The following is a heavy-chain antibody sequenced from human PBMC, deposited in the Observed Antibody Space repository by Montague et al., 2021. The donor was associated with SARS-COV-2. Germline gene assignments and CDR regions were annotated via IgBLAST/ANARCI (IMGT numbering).Heavy chain of an antibody. Sequence: QSGAEVKLPGESLKISCKTSGYNFTRYWIGCVRQMPGKGLEWMGIINPGDSDTKYSPSFQGQVTISADKSIGTAYLQWSSLKTSDTAMYYCARQPSNWYDPWGQGTLVTVSS. J-gene: IGHJ5*02. CDR2: INPGDSDT. CDR1: GYNFTRYW. CDR3: ARQPSNWYDP. V-gene: IGHV5-51*01.